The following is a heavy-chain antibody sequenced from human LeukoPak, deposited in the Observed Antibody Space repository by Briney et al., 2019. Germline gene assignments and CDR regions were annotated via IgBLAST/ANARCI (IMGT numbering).Heavy chain of an antibody. J-gene: IGHJ4*02. Sequence: GGSLRLSCAASGFTFSSYAMSWVRQAPGKGLKWVSTINDNGDGTYYADSVKGRFTISRDNSYNTVSLQMNSLRDEDTGVYYCARVGSSGFLGYWGQGTLVTVSS. CDR3: ARVGSSGFLGY. CDR2: INDNGDGT. V-gene: IGHV3-23*01. CDR1: GFTFSSYA. D-gene: IGHD3-22*01.